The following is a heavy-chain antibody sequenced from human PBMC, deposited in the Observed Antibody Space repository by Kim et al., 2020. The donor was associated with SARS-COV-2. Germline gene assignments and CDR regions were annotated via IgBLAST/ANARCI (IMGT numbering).Heavy chain of an antibody. V-gene: IGHV3-33*01. CDR3: ARDLSGYYGMDV. Sequence: KNYADSVKGRFTISRDNSKTTLYLQMNSLRAEDTAVYYCARDLSGYYGMDVWGQGTTVTVSS. J-gene: IGHJ6*02. D-gene: IGHD3-10*01. CDR2: K.